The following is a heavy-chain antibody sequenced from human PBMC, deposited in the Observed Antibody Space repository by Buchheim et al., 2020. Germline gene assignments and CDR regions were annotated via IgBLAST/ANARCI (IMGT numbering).Heavy chain of an antibody. J-gene: IGHJ4*02. V-gene: IGHV4-61*01. CDR1: GGSVSSGSYY. Sequence: QVQLQESGPGLVKPSETLSLTCTVSGGSVSSGSYYWSWIRQSPGKGLEWIGYIYYSGSTNYNPSLKSLVTISVDTSNNQFSLKLSSVTAADTAVYYCARGVYGSGSYYHFDYWGQGTL. D-gene: IGHD3-10*01. CDR3: ARGVYGSGSYYHFDY. CDR2: IYYSGST.